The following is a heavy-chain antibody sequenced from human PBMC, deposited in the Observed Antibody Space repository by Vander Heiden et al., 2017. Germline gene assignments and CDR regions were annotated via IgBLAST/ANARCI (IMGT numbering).Heavy chain of an antibody. V-gene: IGHV4-4*07. Sequence: QVQLQESGPGLVKPSETLSLTCIVSGGSITDYYWSWIRQSAGAGAEWIGRIHSSGSTDYNPSLKSRVTMSVDTSKNQFSLKVSSVTAADTAVYYCSGGGDRSGYYYRIDFWGQGTLVTVSS. D-gene: IGHD3-22*01. CDR2: IHSSGST. CDR3: SGGGDRSGYYYRIDF. CDR1: GGSITDYY. J-gene: IGHJ4*02.